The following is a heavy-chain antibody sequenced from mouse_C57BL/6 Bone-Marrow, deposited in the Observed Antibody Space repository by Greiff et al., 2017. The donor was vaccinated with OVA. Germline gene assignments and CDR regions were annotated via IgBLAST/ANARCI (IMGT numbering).Heavy chain of an antibody. Sequence: VNLVESGPELVKPGASVKISCKASGYAFSSSWMNWVKQRPGKGLEWIGRIYPGDGDTNYNGKFKGKATLTADKSSSTAYMQLSSLTSEDSAVYFCARLVTTVVAPHYYAMDYWGQGTSVTVSS. CDR3: ARLVTTVVAPHYYAMDY. D-gene: IGHD1-1*01. CDR2: IYPGDGDT. J-gene: IGHJ4*01. V-gene: IGHV1-82*01. CDR1: GYAFSSSW.